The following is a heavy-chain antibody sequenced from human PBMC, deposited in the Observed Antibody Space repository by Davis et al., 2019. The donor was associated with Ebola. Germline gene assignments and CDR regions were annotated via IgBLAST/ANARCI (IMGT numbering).Heavy chain of an antibody. Sequence: GGSLRLSCAASGFTFSRFAMNWVRQAPGKGLEWVSQISSSSSTIYYADSVKGRFTISRDNAKNSLYLQMNSLRDEDTAVYYCARDLPGGDWYFDLWGRGTLVTVSS. V-gene: IGHV3-48*02. CDR1: GFTFSRFA. CDR3: ARDLPGGDWYFDL. CDR2: ISSSSSTI. J-gene: IGHJ2*01. D-gene: IGHD1-14*01.